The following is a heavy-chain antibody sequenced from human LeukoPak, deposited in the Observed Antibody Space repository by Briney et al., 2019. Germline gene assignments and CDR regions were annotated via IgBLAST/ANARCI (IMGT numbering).Heavy chain of an antibody. J-gene: IGHJ4*02. V-gene: IGHV3-23*01. CDR2: ISGSGGST. CDR3: AKGRMGGANGYFDH. CDR1: GFTFSSYA. Sequence: HPGGSLRLSCAVSGFTFSSYAMSWVRQAPGKGLEWVSVISGSGGSTYYADSVRGRFTISRDNPKNTLYLQMNSLRAEDTAVYYCAKGRMGGANGYFDHWGQGTLVTVSS. D-gene: IGHD1-26*01.